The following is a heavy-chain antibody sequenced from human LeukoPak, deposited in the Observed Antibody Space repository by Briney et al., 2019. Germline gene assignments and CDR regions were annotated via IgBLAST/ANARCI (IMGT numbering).Heavy chain of an antibody. V-gene: IGHV3-33*01. D-gene: IGHD6-19*01. Sequence: PGRSLRLSCAASGFTFSSYGMHWVRQAPGKGLEWVAVIWYDGSNKYYADSVKGRFTISRDNSKSTLYLQMNSLRAEDTAVYYCARDGTPGYSSGWFDPWGQGTLVTVSS. CDR1: GFTFSSYG. CDR2: IWYDGSNK. J-gene: IGHJ5*02. CDR3: ARDGTPGYSSGWFDP.